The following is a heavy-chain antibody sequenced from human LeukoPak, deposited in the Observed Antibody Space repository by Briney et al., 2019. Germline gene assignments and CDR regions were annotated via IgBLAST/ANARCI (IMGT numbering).Heavy chain of an antibody. CDR2: IRGSGGTT. V-gene: IGHV3-23*01. J-gene: IGHJ4*02. CDR1: GFTFSTYG. CDR3: AKEGDYDILTGYYSRTCFDY. Sequence: PGGSLRLSCAASGFTFSTYGMSWVRQAPGKGLEWVSAIRGSGGTTYYADSVKGRFTISRDNSKNTLYLHMNTLRAEDTAVYYCAKEGDYDILTGYYSRTCFDYWGQGTLVTVSS. D-gene: IGHD3-9*01.